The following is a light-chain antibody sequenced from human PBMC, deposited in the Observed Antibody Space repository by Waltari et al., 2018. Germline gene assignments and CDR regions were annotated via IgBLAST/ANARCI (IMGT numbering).Light chain of an antibody. J-gene: IGLJ3*02. V-gene: IGLV1-44*01. CDR3: AAWDDSLTAWV. Sequence: QSVPTQPPSASGTPGQRVTISCSGSSSNIGSNIVNWYQQLPGTAPKLLIYTNNQRPAGVPDRFSGSKSGTSTSLAISGLQSEDEADYHCAAWDDSLTAWVFGGGTKLTVL. CDR1: SSNIGSNI. CDR2: TNN.